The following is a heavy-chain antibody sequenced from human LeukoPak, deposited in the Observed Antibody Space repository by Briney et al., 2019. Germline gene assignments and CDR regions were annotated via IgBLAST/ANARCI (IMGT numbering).Heavy chain of an antibody. Sequence: SETLSLTCTVSGASISLYYWSWLRQPPGKGLEWIGYIYYSGTTSYNPSLKSRVTISVDTSKNQFSLRLSSVTAADTAVYYCARVGGTNYYYYGMDVWGQGTTVTVSS. D-gene: IGHD1-26*01. CDR2: IYYSGTT. V-gene: IGHV4-59*01. CDR1: GASISLYY. J-gene: IGHJ6*02. CDR3: ARVGGTNYYYYGMDV.